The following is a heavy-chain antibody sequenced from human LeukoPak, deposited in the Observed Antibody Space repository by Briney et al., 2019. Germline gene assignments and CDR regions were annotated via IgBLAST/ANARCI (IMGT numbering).Heavy chain of an antibody. D-gene: IGHD3-22*01. J-gene: IGHJ4*02. V-gene: IGHV3-48*01. CDR3: AREEYYYDSSGYYLPYYFDY. CDR1: GFTFSNYS. CDR2: ISSSSSTI. Sequence: PGGSLRLSCAASGFTFSNYSMNWVRQAPGKGLEWVSYISSSSSTIYYADSVKGRFTISRDNAKNSLYLQMNSLRAEDTAVYYCAREEYYYDSSGYYLPYYFDYWGQGTLVTVSS.